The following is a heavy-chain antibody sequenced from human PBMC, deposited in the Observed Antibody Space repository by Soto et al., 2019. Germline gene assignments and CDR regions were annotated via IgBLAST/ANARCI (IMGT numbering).Heavy chain of an antibody. CDR1: GFTFNNYA. V-gene: IGHV3-23*01. CDR2: ITGSGDSV. CDR3: AKGRGTNYYYNMDV. Sequence: EVQLLESGGGLVQPGGSLRLSCAASGFTFNNYAISWVRQAPGKGLEWVSTITGSGDSVYYADSVKGRFIISRDNSKNTLYMQMHRLGAEDSAIYYCAKGRGTNYYYNMDVWGGGTTVTVSS. D-gene: IGHD1-26*01. J-gene: IGHJ6*03.